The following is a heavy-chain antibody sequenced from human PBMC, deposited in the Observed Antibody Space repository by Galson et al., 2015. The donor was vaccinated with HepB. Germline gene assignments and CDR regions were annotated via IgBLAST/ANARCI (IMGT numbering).Heavy chain of an antibody. CDR1: GFTFRSYS. V-gene: IGHV3-21*01. CDR2: ISSSSSYI. D-gene: IGHD3-22*01. J-gene: IGHJ4*02. CDR3: ARSSVTYYYDSSGYPPDY. Sequence: SLRLSCAASGFTFRSYSMNWVRQAPGKGLEWVSSISSSSSYIYYADSVKGRFTISRDNAKNSLYLQMNSLRAEDTAVYYCARSSVTYYYDSSGYPPDYWGQGTLVTVSS.